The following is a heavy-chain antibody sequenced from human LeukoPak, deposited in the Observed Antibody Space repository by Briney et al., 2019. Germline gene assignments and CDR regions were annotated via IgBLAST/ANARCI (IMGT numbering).Heavy chain of an antibody. D-gene: IGHD6-19*01. CDR1: GFTFSSYW. CDR3: AKDNAVAGTEAYYYYGMDV. J-gene: IGHJ6*02. V-gene: IGHV3-7*03. CDR2: IKQDGSEK. Sequence: GGSLRLSCAASGFTFSSYWMSWVRQAPGKGLEWVANIKQDGSEKYYVDSVKGRFTISRDNAKNSLYLQMNSLRAEDTALYYCAKDNAVAGTEAYYYYGMDVWGQGTTVTVSS.